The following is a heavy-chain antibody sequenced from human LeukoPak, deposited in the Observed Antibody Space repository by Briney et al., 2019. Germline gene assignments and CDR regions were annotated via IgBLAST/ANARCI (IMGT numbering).Heavy chain of an antibody. D-gene: IGHD6-13*01. CDR3: AREAYSSSWYYFDY. CDR1: GFTFSSYW. V-gene: IGHV3-7*05. CDR2: IKQDGSEK. Sequence: PGGSLRLSCAASGFTFSSYWMSWVRQAPGKGLEGVANIKQDGSEKYYVDSVKGRFTISRDNAKNSLYLQMNSLRAEDTAVYYCAREAYSSSWYYFDYWGQGTLVTVSS. J-gene: IGHJ4*02.